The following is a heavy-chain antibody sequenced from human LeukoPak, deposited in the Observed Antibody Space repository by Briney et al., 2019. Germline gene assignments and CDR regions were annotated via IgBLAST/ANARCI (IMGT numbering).Heavy chain of an antibody. D-gene: IGHD6-13*01. CDR1: GYTLTELS. J-gene: IGHJ6*03. Sequence: ASVKVSCKVSGYTLTELSMHWVRQAPGKGLEWMGGFDPEDGETIYAQKFQGRVTMTEDTSTDTAYMELSRLRSDDTAVYYCARGSSAAPTPLGYYYYMDVWGKGTTVTVSS. V-gene: IGHV1-24*01. CDR2: FDPEDGET. CDR3: ARGSSAAPTPLGYYYYMDV.